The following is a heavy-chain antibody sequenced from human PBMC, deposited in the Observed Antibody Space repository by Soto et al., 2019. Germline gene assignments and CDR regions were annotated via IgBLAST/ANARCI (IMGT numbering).Heavy chain of an antibody. J-gene: IGHJ4*02. V-gene: IGHV4-39*01. Sequence: SETLSLTCIVSGESISSSSYYWGWIRQPPGKGLEWIGSIYYSGRTYYNPSFKSRVTISIDTSKNQFSLKLSSVTATDTAVYYCARQRNTVVTQAYFDHWGQGALVTVYS. D-gene: IGHD2-21*02. CDR1: GESISSSSYY. CDR2: IYYSGRT. CDR3: ARQRNTVVTQAYFDH.